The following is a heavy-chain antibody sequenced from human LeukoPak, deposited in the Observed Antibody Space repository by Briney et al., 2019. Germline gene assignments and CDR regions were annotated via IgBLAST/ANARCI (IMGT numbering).Heavy chain of an antibody. V-gene: IGHV1-46*01. D-gene: IGHD5-18*01. Sequence: GASVKVSCKASGYTFTSYYMHWVRQAPGQGLEWMGIINPSGGSTSYAQKFQGRVTMTRDTSTSTVYMELSSLRSEDTAVYYCARGPGGSWIQLWLLDYWGQGTLVTVSS. CDR1: GYTFTSYY. CDR2: INPSGGST. CDR3: ARGPGGSWIQLWLLDY. J-gene: IGHJ4*02.